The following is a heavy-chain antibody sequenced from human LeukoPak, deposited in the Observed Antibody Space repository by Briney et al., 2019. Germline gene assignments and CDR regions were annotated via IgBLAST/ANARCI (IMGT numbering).Heavy chain of an antibody. CDR3: AGNIYASGTFLVY. Sequence: PGGSLRLSCAASGFTVGSNYMNWVRQAPGKGFEWVSSIYSGGSTDYADSVKGRFTISRDSSKNTVYLQMNSLRSDDTAVYFCAGNIYASGTFLVYWGQGTLVTVSS. CDR1: GFTVGSNY. D-gene: IGHD3-10*01. CDR2: IYSGGST. V-gene: IGHV3-66*02. J-gene: IGHJ4*02.